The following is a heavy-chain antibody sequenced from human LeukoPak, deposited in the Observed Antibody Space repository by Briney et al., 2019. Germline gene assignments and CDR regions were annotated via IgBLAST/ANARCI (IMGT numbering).Heavy chain of an antibody. J-gene: IGHJ5*02. CDR1: GGSISSSSYY. CDR3: ARVGGLRFLEWLPEYNWFDP. CDR2: IYYSGST. V-gene: IGHV4-61*01. D-gene: IGHD3-3*01. Sequence: SETLSLTCTVSGGSISSSSYYWSWIRQPPGKGLEWIGYIYYSGSTNYNPSLKSRVTISVDTSKNQFSLKLSSVTAADTAVYYCARVGGLRFLEWLPEYNWFDPWGQGTLVTVSS.